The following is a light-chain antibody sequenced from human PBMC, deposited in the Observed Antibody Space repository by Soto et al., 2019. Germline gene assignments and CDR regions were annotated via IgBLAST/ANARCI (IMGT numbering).Light chain of an antibody. V-gene: IGKV2-28*01. J-gene: IGKJ4*01. CDR3: MQALQNPLT. CDR1: QSLLHSNGYNY. CDR2: LGS. Sequence: DIVMTQSPLSLPVTPGEPASISCRSSQSLLHSNGYNYLDWYLQKPGQSPQLLIYLGSNRASGVPDRFSVSGSGTDFTLKISRVEAEDVGIYYCMQALQNPLTFVGGTKVEIK.